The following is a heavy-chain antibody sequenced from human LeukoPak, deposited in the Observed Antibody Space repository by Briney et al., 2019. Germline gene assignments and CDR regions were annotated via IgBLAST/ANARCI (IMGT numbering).Heavy chain of an antibody. CDR1: GFTFSTYN. CDR2: ISTSSNYI. Sequence: PGGSLRLSCTASGFTFSTYNMNWVRQAPGKGLEWVSSISTSSNYIYYADSAKGRFTISRDNAKNSLYLQMNSLRVEDTDVYYCARDVGASAPDAFDIWGQGTMVTVSS. V-gene: IGHV3-21*01. D-gene: IGHD1-26*01. J-gene: IGHJ3*02. CDR3: ARDVGASAPDAFDI.